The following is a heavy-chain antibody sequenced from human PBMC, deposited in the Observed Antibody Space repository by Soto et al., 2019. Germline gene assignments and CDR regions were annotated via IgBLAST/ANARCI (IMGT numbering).Heavy chain of an antibody. V-gene: IGHV3-21*01. CDR3: ARDLEPAAPHHYFDY. J-gene: IGHJ4*02. CDR2: ISSSSSYI. D-gene: IGHD2-2*01. Sequence: PGGSLRLSCAASGFTFSSYSMNWVRQAPGKGLEWVSSISSSSSYIYYADSVKGRFTISRDNAKNSLYLQMNSLRAEDTAVYYCARDLEPAAPHHYFDYWGQGTLVTVSS. CDR1: GFTFSSYS.